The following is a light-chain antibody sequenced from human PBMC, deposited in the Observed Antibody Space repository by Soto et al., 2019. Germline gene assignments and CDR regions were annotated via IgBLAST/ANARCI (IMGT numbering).Light chain of an antibody. Sequence: DIKMTQTPSSLSAAVGDRGTITCQANQHISTYLNWYQQKPGKAPRLLIYDVSKLQTGVPSRFSGSGSGTDCTLSISSLLREYMATYSCQHYGNHPHAFGPGTKLEI. CDR3: QHYGNHPHA. CDR1: QHISTY. V-gene: IGKV1-33*01. J-gene: IGKJ2*01. CDR2: DVS.